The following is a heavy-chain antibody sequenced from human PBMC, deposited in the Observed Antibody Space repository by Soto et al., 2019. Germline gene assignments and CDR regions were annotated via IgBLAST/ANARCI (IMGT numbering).Heavy chain of an antibody. CDR3: AREGRERVARRFYYYYYMDV. CDR2: IKEDGSEK. CDR1: GFTFSSYW. D-gene: IGHD1-1*01. J-gene: IGHJ6*03. Sequence: GGSLRLSCAASGFTFSSYWMSWVRQAPGKGLEWVANIKEDGSEKNYVDSVKGRFTISRDNAKNSLYLEMNSLRGDDTAVYYCAREGRERVARRFYYYYYMDVWGRGTTVTVSS. V-gene: IGHV3-7*01.